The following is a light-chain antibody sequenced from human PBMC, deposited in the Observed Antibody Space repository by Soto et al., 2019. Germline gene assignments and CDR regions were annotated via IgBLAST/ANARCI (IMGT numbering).Light chain of an antibody. Sequence: DIQMTQSPSSLSASVGDRVTISCWASQSISRNLNWYQQHPGKAPKLLVFAASNLQSGVPSRFTGSGSGTHFTLTISSLQPEDVATYHCQQSYTSPWTFGQGTRVQI. CDR1: QSISRN. CDR2: AAS. V-gene: IGKV1-39*01. J-gene: IGKJ1*01. CDR3: QQSYTSPWT.